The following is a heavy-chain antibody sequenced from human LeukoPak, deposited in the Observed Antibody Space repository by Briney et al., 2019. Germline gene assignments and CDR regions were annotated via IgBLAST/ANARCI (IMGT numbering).Heavy chain of an antibody. Sequence: GGSLRLSCTASGFTFSSYWMSWVRQAPGKGLEWVANIQQDGSEQYYVDSVKGRFTISRDNAKNSLYLQMNNLRAEDTALYYCARNYGGYSHWGQGTLVTVSS. V-gene: IGHV3-7*02. D-gene: IGHD4-23*01. J-gene: IGHJ4*02. CDR2: IQQDGSEQ. CDR1: GFTFSSYW. CDR3: ARNYGGYSH.